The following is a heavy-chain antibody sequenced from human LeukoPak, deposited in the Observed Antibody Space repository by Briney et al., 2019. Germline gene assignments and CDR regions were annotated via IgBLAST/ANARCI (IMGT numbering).Heavy chain of an antibody. D-gene: IGHD1-26*01. V-gene: IGHV3-7*01. CDR2: IKQDESEK. Sequence: GGSLRLSCAASGFTFSSYWMSWVRQSPGKGLEGVANIKQDESEKYYVDSVKGRFTISRDNAKNSLYLQMNSLRDEDTAVYYCASSGSYRFDYWGQGTLVTVSS. CDR1: GFTFSSYW. CDR3: ASSGSYRFDY. J-gene: IGHJ4*02.